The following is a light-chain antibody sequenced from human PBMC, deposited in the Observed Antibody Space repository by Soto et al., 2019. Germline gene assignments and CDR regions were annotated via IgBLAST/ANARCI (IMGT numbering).Light chain of an antibody. CDR1: QSVSSTY. Sequence: EIVLTQSPGTLSLSPGERATLSCRASQSVSSTYLAWYQQKPGQAPRLLIYGASSRATGIPDRFSGSGSGTHFTLTISRLEPEDSAVYYYKQSKTFGQGTKVDIK. CDR2: GAS. J-gene: IGKJ1*01. CDR3: KQSKT. V-gene: IGKV3-20*01.